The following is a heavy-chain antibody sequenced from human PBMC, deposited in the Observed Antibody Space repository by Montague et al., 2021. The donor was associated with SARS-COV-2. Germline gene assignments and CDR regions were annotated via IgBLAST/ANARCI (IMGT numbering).Heavy chain of an antibody. Sequence: SETLSLTCTVSGGSISSYYWSWIRQPPGKGLEWIGYINHSGSTNYNPSLKSRVTISVDTSKNQFSLKLSSVTAADTAVYYCARTPGQIAGDAFDIWGQGTMVTVSS. J-gene: IGHJ3*02. CDR2: INHSGST. CDR1: GGSISSYY. D-gene: IGHD2-21*01. V-gene: IGHV4-59*01. CDR3: ARTPGQIAGDAFDI.